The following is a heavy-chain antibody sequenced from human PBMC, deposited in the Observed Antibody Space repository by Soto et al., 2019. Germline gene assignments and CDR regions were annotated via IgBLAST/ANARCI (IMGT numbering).Heavy chain of an antibody. CDR3: ARVVAVVVPAAAFDY. V-gene: IGHV3-7*03. Sequence: GGSLRLSCAASGFTFSSYWMSWVRQAPGKGLEWVANIKQDGSEKYYVDSVKGRFTISRDNAKNSLYLQMNSLRAEDTAVYYCARVVAVVVPAAAFDYWGQGTLVTVSS. CDR1: GFTFSSYW. CDR2: IKQDGSEK. D-gene: IGHD2-2*01. J-gene: IGHJ4*02.